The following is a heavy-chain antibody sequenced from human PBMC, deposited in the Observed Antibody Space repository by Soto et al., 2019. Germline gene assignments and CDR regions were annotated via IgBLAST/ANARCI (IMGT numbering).Heavy chain of an antibody. V-gene: IGHV3-48*01. Sequence: EVQLVESGGGLVQPGGSLRLSCAASGFTFNAYSMNWVRQAPGKGPEWVSDISRSSSNTYYTDSVRGRFTISRDNAKNSLYLQMNSLRAEDTAVYYCARWVGGESRYLDYWGQGTLVTVSS. CDR1: GFTFNAYS. CDR3: ARWVGGESRYLDY. CDR2: ISRSSSNT. D-gene: IGHD3-9*01. J-gene: IGHJ4*02.